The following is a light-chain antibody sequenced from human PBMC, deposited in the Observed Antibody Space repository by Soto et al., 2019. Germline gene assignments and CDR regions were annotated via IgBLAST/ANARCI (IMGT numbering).Light chain of an antibody. CDR3: QQYFNIPFT. CDR2: WAT. V-gene: IGKV4-1*01. Sequence: DIVMTQSPDSLAVSLGERATINCKASQSVLYSSNNKNFLSWYQQKPGQPPRLLIYWATTRESGVPDRLSGRGSGTDFTLTISSLQAEDVAVYYCQQYFNIPFTFGPGTKVDIK. J-gene: IGKJ3*01. CDR1: QSVLYSSNNKNF.